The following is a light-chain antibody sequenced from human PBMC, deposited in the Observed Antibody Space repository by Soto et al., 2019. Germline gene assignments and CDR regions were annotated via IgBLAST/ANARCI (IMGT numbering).Light chain of an antibody. V-gene: IGLV2-23*02. CDR1: SSDVGSYNL. CDR2: EVS. CDR3: CSYAGSSFYV. Sequence: QSVLTQPASVSGSPGQSITISCTGTSSDVGSYNLVSWYQQHPGKAPKLMIYEVSKRPSGVSNRFSGSKSGNTASLTISGLQAEDEADYYCCSYAGSSFYVFGTGTKLTDL. J-gene: IGLJ1*01.